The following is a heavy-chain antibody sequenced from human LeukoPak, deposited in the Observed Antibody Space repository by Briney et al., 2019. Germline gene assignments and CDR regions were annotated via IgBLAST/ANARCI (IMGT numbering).Heavy chain of an antibody. D-gene: IGHD1-26*01. CDR1: GFTFSSYS. Sequence: SGGSLRLSCAASGFTFSSYSMNWVRQAPGKGLEWVSSISSSSSYIYYADSVKGRFTISRDNAKNSLYLQMNSLRAEDTAVYYCARGSGSYYAFDIWGQGTMVTVSS. V-gene: IGHV3-21*01. CDR3: ARGSGSYYAFDI. CDR2: ISSSSSYI. J-gene: IGHJ3*02.